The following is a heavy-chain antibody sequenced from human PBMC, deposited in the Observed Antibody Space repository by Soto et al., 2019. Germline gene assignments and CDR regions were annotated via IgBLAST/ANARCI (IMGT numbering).Heavy chain of an antibody. Sequence: SLRLSCTCSGFTFGNYGMHWVRQAPGKGLEWVASTSYDGNNKYYADSLKGRFTISRDNSKKMVYLQMTSLGPEDTAVYYCAKGGGSARDFDYWGQGALVTVSS. CDR3: AKGGGSARDFDY. V-gene: IGHV3-30*18. CDR2: TSYDGNNK. J-gene: IGHJ4*02. CDR1: GFTFGNYG. D-gene: IGHD1-26*01.